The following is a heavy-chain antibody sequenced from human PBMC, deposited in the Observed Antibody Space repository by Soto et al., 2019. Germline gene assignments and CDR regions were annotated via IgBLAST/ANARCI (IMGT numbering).Heavy chain of an antibody. CDR1: GFTFNYYW. Sequence: EVQLVESEGGLVQRGGSLRLSCAASGFTFNYYWMHWVRQAPGQGLVWVSHIHSDGSSTTYADSVKGRFTISRDNAKNTLYLQMNGWGVEDKAVYYCARGDKGGFDLWGEGTTGTVYS. CDR2: IHSDGSST. V-gene: IGHV3-74*01. CDR3: ARGDKGGFDL. D-gene: IGHD2-21*02. J-gene: IGHJ3*01.